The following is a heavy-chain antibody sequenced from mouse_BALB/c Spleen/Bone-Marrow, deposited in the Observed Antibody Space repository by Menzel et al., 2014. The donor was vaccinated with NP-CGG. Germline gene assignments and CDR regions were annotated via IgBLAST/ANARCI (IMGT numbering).Heavy chain of an antibody. CDR3: AKGGNYRYDFDY. J-gene: IGHJ2*01. CDR1: GYAFTSYV. D-gene: IGHD2-14*01. V-gene: IGHV1-14*01. CDR2: INPYNDGT. Sequence: EVQLQQSGPELVKPGASVKMSCKASGYAFTSYVMHWVKQKPGQGLEWIGYINPYNDGTKYNEKFKGMATLTSDRSSSTAYMELSSLTSEDSAVYYCAKGGNYRYDFDYWGQGTTLTVSS.